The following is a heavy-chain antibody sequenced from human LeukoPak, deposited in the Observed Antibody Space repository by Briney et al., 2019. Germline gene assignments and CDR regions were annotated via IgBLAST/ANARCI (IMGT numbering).Heavy chain of an antibody. Sequence: VKVSCKASGYTFTSYGISWVRQAPGQGLEWMGWISAYNGNTNYAQKLQGRVAMTTDTSTSTAYMELRSLRSDDTAVYYCARSSYGDRQYYFDYWGQGTLVTVSS. CDR3: ARSSYGDRQYYFDY. CDR2: ISAYNGNT. D-gene: IGHD4-17*01. V-gene: IGHV1-18*01. CDR1: GYTFTSYG. J-gene: IGHJ4*02.